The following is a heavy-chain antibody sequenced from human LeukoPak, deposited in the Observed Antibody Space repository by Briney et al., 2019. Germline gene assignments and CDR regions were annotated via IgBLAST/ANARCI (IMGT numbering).Heavy chain of an antibody. CDR2: ISGSGGST. D-gene: IGHD3-22*01. J-gene: IGHJ4*02. CDR3: AKDPVSYYDSSGYYPDPPPNGGYYFDY. V-gene: IGHV3-23*01. Sequence: GGSLRLSCAASGFTFSSYAMSWVRQAPGKGLEWVSVISGSGGSTYYADSVKGRFTISRDNSKNTLYLQMNSLRAEDTAVYCCAKDPVSYYDSSGYYPDPPPNGGYYFDYWGQGTLVTVSS. CDR1: GFTFSSYA.